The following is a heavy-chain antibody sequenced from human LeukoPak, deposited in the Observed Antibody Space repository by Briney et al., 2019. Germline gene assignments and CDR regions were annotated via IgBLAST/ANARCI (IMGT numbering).Heavy chain of an antibody. V-gene: IGHV4-34*01. CDR1: GGSFSDYY. Sequence: LETLSLTCAVYGGSFSDYYWSWIRQPPGKGLEWVGEINHSGSTNYHSSHKNRVTISVDTSKNQSSLKLRPGPAADTAVYYCGRKYYCYFAYWGQGAQLTLSS. CDR3: GRKYYCYFAY. CDR2: INHSGST. D-gene: IGHD3-10*01. J-gene: IGHJ4*02.